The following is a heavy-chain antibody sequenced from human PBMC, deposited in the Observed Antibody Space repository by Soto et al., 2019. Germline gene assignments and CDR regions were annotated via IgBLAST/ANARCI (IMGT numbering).Heavy chain of an antibody. Sequence: GASVKVSCKASGYTFTSYAMHWVRQAPGQRLEWMGWINAGNGNTKYSQKFQGRVTITRDTSASTAYMELSSLRSEDTAVYYCARSSRDGQQLASWRWFDHWGQGTLVTVSS. J-gene: IGHJ5*02. D-gene: IGHD6-13*01. CDR2: INAGNGNT. CDR3: ARSSRDGQQLASWRWFDH. CDR1: GYTFTSYA. V-gene: IGHV1-3*01.